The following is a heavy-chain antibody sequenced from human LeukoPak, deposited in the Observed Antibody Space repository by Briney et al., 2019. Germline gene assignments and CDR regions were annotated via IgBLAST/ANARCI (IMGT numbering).Heavy chain of an antibody. V-gene: IGHV3-7*01. CDR1: GFTFSRYW. D-gene: IGHD6-25*01. Sequence: GGPLSLPCAASGFTFSRYWMSWPRQAPGKGLELVANIKQDGSQKYYVDSEKGRFTISRDNAKNSLYLQMNSLRTEDRAVIYCARNPRRLEYWGQGTVVSVSS. J-gene: IGHJ4*02. CDR3: ARNPRRLEY. CDR2: IKQDGSQK.